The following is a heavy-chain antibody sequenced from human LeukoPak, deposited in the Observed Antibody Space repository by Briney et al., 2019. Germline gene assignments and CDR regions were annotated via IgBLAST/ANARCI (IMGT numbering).Heavy chain of an antibody. Sequence: SETLSLTCTVSGGSISSYYWSWIRQPPGKGQEWIGYIYYSGSTNYNPSLKSRVTISVDTSKNKFSLELSAVTAADTAVYYCARTGGGNAGIIDYWGQGTLVTVSS. D-gene: IGHD4-23*01. CDR1: GGSISSYY. J-gene: IGHJ4*02. V-gene: IGHV4-59*08. CDR3: ARTGGGNAGIIDY. CDR2: IYYSGST.